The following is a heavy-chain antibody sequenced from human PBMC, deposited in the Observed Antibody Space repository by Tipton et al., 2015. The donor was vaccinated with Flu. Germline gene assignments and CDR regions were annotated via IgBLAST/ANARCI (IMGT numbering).Heavy chain of an antibody. CDR2: IHYTGST. CDR3: AKVIPELVAGLDY. CDR1: GGSISSFY. Sequence: GLVKPSETLSLTCTVSGGSISSFYWSWIRQPPGKGLEWLGLIHYTGSTSYNPSLRSRVTLSVDTSKNQFSLRLASLTAADTAVYYCAKVIPELVAGLDYWGLGTLVTVSS. D-gene: IGHD6-19*01. V-gene: IGHV4-59*08. J-gene: IGHJ4*02.